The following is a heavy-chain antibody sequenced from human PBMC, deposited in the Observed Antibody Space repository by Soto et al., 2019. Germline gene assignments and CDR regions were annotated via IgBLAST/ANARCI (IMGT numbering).Heavy chain of an antibody. J-gene: IGHJ4*02. V-gene: IGHV3-23*01. CDR1: GFTFSSYG. Sequence: EVQLLESRGGLVQPGGSLRLSCGASGFTFSSYGMTWVRQSPGKGLEWVSGIGGSGGTTYYADSVKGRFTISRDNSKSTLYLQMNSLRAEDTAVYDCAKAGPYYFDYWGQGTLVTVSS. CDR2: IGGSGGTT. CDR3: AKAGPYYFDY.